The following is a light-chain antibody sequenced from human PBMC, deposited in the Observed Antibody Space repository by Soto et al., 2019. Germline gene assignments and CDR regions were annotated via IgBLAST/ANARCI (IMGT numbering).Light chain of an antibody. CDR1: TSDVGGYNF. Sequence: QSALTQPASVSGSPGQSITISCTGTTSDVGGYNFVSWYQLHPGKAPKLMIFEVSNRPSGVSNRFSGSKSCNTASLTISGLQAEDEADYYCSSYTSSGTRVFGTGTKLTVL. CDR2: EVS. J-gene: IGLJ1*01. CDR3: SSYTSSGTRV. V-gene: IGLV2-14*01.